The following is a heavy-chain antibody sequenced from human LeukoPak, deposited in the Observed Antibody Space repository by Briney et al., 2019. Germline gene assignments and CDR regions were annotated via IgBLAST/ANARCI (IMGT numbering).Heavy chain of an antibody. CDR1: GFNFGDYA. Sequence: GGSLRLSCTSSGFNFGDYAMTWVRQAPGKGREWVGFIRNKAYGATTQYAASVKGRFTISRDDSKSVADLQMNNLKTEDTAVYYCSRGPANNHSWSGYYDNWFGPWGQGTLVTVST. CDR2: IRNKAYGATT. CDR3: SRGPANNHSWSGYYDNWFGP. J-gene: IGHJ5*02. V-gene: IGHV3-49*04. D-gene: IGHD3-3*02.